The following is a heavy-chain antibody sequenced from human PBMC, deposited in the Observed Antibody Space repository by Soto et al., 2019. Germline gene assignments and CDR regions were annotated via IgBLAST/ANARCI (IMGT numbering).Heavy chain of an antibody. J-gene: IGHJ4*02. Sequence: NPSETLSLTCXVXGASIRTHYWSWIRQPPGKGLEWIGYFYDGGSTTYNPSLKSRVTISVVTSRNQFSLKLTSVTAADTAVYYCARAEQMDYVYYYWGQGALVTVS. CDR2: FYDGGST. CDR3: ARAEQMDYVYYY. V-gene: IGHV4-59*11. D-gene: IGHD3-16*01. CDR1: GASIRTHY.